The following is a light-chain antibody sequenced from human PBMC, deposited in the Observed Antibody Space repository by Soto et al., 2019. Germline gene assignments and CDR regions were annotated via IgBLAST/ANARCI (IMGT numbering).Light chain of an antibody. CDR2: DAS. J-gene: IGKJ4*01. V-gene: IGKV3-15*01. Sequence: EIVLTQSPATLSVSPGDRATLSCRASQSVRSDLAWLQQKPSQAPRLRIYDASTRANGIPARFSGSVSGTECTLTISRLQSEDFAIYYCQQYNNWPLTFGGGTKVEIK. CDR1: QSVRSD. CDR3: QQYNNWPLT.